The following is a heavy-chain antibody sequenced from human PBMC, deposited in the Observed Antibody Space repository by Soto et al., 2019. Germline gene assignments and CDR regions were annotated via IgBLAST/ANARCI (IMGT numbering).Heavy chain of an antibody. CDR2: IRETGNT. D-gene: IGHD1-26*01. V-gene: IGHV3-23*01. CDR3: AKQQMGVIRALDY. CDR1: GFTFSNYA. J-gene: IGHJ4*02. Sequence: EVHILQSGGGLEQPGGSLRLSCAASGFTFSNYAMSWIRQAPGKGLEWVSTIRETGNTYYADSVRGRFATSRDNSENTLYLQMSSPRAEDTDVYYCAKQQMGVIRALDYWGQGTLVTVSS.